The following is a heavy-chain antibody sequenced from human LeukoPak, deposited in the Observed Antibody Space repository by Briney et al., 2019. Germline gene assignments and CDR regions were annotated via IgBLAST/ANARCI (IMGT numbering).Heavy chain of an antibody. J-gene: IGHJ4*02. V-gene: IGHV3-7*01. CDR1: GLTLSGYW. CDR3: ARFGMDAAIDY. CDR2: IKQDGSEK. Sequence: GGSLRLSCAASGLTLSGYWMSWVRQAPGKGLEWVATIKQDGSEKTYVDSVEGRFTSSRDNAKSSLFLQMDSLRAEDTAVYYCARFGMDAAIDYWGQGTLVTVSS. D-gene: IGHD2-15*01.